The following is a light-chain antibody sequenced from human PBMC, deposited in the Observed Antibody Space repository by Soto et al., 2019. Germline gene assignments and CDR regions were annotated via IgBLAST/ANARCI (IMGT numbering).Light chain of an antibody. CDR1: QAVSSIL. CDR2: GAS. CDR3: QQHGTSPI. J-gene: IGKJ4*01. V-gene: IGKV3-20*01. Sequence: EVVLTQSPGTLSLSPGERATLSCRASQAVSSILLAWYQQKPGQAPRLLIYGASSRATGITDRFSGSGSGTDFTLTGSRLEPEDFEVYYCQQHGTSPIFGGGTKVEIK.